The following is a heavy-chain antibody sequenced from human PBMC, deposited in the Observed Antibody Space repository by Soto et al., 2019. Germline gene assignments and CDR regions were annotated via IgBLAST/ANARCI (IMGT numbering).Heavy chain of an antibody. V-gene: IGHV1-46*01. Sequence: ASVKVSCKASGYTFTSYYMHWVRQAPGQGLEWMGIINPSGGSTSYAQEFQGRVTMTRDTSTSTVYMELSSLRSEDTAVYYCARGGEFWSGYYYYYYGMDVWGQGTKVTVSS. D-gene: IGHD3-3*01. CDR2: INPSGGST. CDR1: GYTFTSYY. J-gene: IGHJ6*02. CDR3: ARGGEFWSGYYYYYYGMDV.